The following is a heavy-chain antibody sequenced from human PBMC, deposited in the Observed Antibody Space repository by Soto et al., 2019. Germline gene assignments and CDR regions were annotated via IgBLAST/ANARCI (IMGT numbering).Heavy chain of an antibody. J-gene: IGHJ4*02. Sequence: QVQLVESGGGVVQPGRSLRLSCAASGFTFSSYGMHWVRQAPGKGLEWVAVIWYDGSNKYYADSVKGRFTISRDNSKNTLYLQMNSLRAEDTAVYYCARARYCGSTSCHPFDYWGQGTLVTVSS. CDR3: ARARYCGSTSCHPFDY. CDR1: GFTFSSYG. V-gene: IGHV3-33*01. CDR2: IWYDGSNK. D-gene: IGHD2-2*01.